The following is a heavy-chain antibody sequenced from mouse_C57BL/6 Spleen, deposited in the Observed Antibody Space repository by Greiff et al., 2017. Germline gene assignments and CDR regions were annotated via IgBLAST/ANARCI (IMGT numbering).Heavy chain of an antibody. V-gene: IGHV5-17*01. CDR2: ISRGSSTI. J-gene: IGHJ4*01. CDR3: ARAQLRLRYAMDY. Sequence: EVHLVESGGGLVKPGGSLKLSCAASGFTFSDYGMHWVRQAPEKGLEWVAYISRGSSTIYYADTVKGRFTISRDNAKNTLFLQMTSLRSEDTAMYYCARAQLRLRYAMDYWGQGTSVTVSS. CDR1: GFTFSDYG. D-gene: IGHD3-2*02.